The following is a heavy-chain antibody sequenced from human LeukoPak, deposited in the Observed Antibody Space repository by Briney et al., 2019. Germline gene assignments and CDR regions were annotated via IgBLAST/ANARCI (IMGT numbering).Heavy chain of an antibody. D-gene: IGHD3-22*01. V-gene: IGHV5-51*01. CDR3: ATSEGYYDSSGYEGWFDL. CDR1: GCRFTRYW. Sequence: GGALEISLKGSGCRFTRYWMGWGRPMPGKGMGGMGIIYPGDSDNRYSPSFQAPLTISADKSISTAYLQWSSLTASDTAMYYCATSEGYYDSSGYEGWFDLWGQGTLVTVSS. J-gene: IGHJ5*02. CDR2: IYPGDSDN.